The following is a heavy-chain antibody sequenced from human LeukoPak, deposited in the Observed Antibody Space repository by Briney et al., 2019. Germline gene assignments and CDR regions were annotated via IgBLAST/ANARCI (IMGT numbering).Heavy chain of an antibody. J-gene: IGHJ4*02. CDR2: ISGNDEGT. D-gene: IGHD5-18*01. CDR3: AKEDTAVPQIDY. CDR1: GFTFSTYG. Sequence: GGSLRLSCVASGFTFSTYGMTWVRQAPGKGLEWVSSISGNDEGTYYADSVKGRFTISRDNSKNTLYLQMNSLRAEDTAVYYCAKEDTAVPQIDYWGQGTLVTVSS. V-gene: IGHV3-23*01.